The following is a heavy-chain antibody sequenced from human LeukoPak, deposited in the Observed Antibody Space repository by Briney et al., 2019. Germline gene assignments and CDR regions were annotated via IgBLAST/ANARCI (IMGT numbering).Heavy chain of an antibody. CDR3: ARLSLWGVRGEEAFDI. J-gene: IGHJ3*02. D-gene: IGHD3-10*01. CDR2: IYSGGNT. Sequence: GGSLRLSCTASGFTFSTYGMSWVRQAPGRGLEWVSFIYSGGNTDYADSVKGRVTISRDTSKNPLYLQMNSLRAEDTAVYYCARLSLWGVRGEEAFDIWGQGTMVTVSS. CDR1: GFTFSTYG. V-gene: IGHV3-53*01.